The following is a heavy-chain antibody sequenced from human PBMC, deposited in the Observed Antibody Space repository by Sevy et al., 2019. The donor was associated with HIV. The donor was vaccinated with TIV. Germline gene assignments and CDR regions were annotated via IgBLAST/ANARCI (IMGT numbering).Heavy chain of an antibody. CDR1: GYIFTSYG. D-gene: IGHD3-16*01. CDR2: ISPYKGTT. CDR3: ARDRDYDYIWGTFPYRDF. Sequence: ASVKVSCNASGYIFTSYGISWVRQAPGRGLEWVGWISPYKGTTNYAQKFQGRVTMTTDTSTFTVYMQLRSLRSDDTAIYYCARDRDYDYIWGTFPYRDFWGQGTLVTVSS. J-gene: IGHJ4*02. V-gene: IGHV1-18*01.